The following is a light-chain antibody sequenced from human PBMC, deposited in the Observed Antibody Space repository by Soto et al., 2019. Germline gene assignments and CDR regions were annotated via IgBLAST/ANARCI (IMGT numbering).Light chain of an antibody. CDR2: EGI. Sequence: SVLTQPASVSGSPGQSITISCTGTSSTVGGFNVVSWYQQHPGKAPEVIIYEGIKRPSGVSNRFSGSNSGSTASLTISGLQAEDEADYYCCSYVGATTYVFGTGTKVTVL. V-gene: IGLV2-23*01. J-gene: IGLJ1*01. CDR1: SSTVGGFNV. CDR3: CSYVGATTYV.